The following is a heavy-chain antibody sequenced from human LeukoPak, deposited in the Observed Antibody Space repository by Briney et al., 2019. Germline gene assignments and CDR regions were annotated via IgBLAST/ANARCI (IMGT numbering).Heavy chain of an antibody. V-gene: IGHV4-59*08. CDR1: GGSISSYY. Sequence: SETLSLTCTVSGGSISSYYWSWIRQPPGKGLEWIGYIYYSGSTNYNPSLKSRVTISVDTSKNQFSLKLSSVTAADTAVYYCARHEMRGLYAFDMWGQGAMVTVSS. CDR2: IYYSGST. CDR3: ARHEMRGLYAFDM. D-gene: IGHD5-24*01. J-gene: IGHJ3*02.